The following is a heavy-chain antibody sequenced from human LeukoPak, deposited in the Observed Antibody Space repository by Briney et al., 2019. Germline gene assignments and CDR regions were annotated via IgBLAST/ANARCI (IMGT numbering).Heavy chain of an antibody. V-gene: IGHV4-4*07. Sequence: SETLSLTCTVFSGSISSYYWSWIRQPAGKGLEWIGRIYTTGRTNYNPSLKSRVTMSVDTSKNQFSLKLISVTAADTAVYYCARISRQGIAAPGTIAFDIWGQGTMVTVSS. CDR1: SGSISSYY. CDR2: IYTTGRT. J-gene: IGHJ3*02. D-gene: IGHD6-13*01. CDR3: ARISRQGIAAPGTIAFDI.